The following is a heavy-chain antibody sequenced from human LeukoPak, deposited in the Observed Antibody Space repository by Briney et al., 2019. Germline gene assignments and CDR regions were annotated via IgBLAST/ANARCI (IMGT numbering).Heavy chain of an antibody. D-gene: IGHD3-9*01. CDR3: ARHVYDILTPYYYYYMDV. CDR1: GDSITSSNY. CDR2: IYYRGTT. V-gene: IGHV4-39*01. J-gene: IGHJ6*03. Sequence: SETLSLTCTVSGDSITSSNYWGWIRQPPGKGLEWLGTIYYRGTTYYNPSLKRRVTISVDTSKNQFSLRLNSVTAADTAVYYCARHVYDILTPYYYYYMDVWGKGTTVTISS.